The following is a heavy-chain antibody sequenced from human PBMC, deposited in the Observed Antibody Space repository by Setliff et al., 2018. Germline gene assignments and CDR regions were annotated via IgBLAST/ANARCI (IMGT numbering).Heavy chain of an antibody. Sequence: HPGGSLRLSCAASGFTFSSHAMSWVRQAPGNGLEWVSSVSGSGGSTHYADSVKGRFTISRDNSKNTIYLQMNSLRAEDTAVYYCAREGAKEEYQYDFWIAVIGVDLWGQGTLVTVSS. V-gene: IGHV3-23*01. CDR3: AREGAKEEYQYDFWIAVIGVDL. CDR1: GFTFSSHA. D-gene: IGHD3-3*01. CDR2: VSGSGGST. J-gene: IGHJ5*02.